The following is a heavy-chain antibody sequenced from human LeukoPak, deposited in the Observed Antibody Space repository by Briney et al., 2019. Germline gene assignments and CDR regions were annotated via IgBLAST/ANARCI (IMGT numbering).Heavy chain of an antibody. J-gene: IGHJ6*02. CDR3: ARASFIIVVVPAAPYYYYGMDV. V-gene: IGHV1-46*01. D-gene: IGHD2-2*01. CDR2: INPSGGST. Sequence: ASVKVYCKVSGYTVTELSVHWVRQAPGQGLEWMGIINPSGGSTSYAQKFQGRVTMTRDTSTSTVYMELSSLRSENTAVYYCARASFIIVVVPAAPYYYYGMDVWGQGTTVTVSS. CDR1: GYTVTELS.